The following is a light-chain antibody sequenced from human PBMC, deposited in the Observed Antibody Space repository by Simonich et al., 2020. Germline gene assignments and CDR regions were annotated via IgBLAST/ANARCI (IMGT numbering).Light chain of an antibody. CDR1: SSDVGGYNY. CDR3: SSYTSSSTYVV. CDR2: DVS. V-gene: IGLV2-14*01. Sequence: QSALTQPASVSGSPGQSITISCTGTSSDVGGYNYVSWYHQHPGKAPKLMLYDVSKRPSGVSNRFSGSKSGNTASLTISGLQAEDEADYYCSSYTSSSTYVVFGGGTKLTVL. J-gene: IGLJ2*01.